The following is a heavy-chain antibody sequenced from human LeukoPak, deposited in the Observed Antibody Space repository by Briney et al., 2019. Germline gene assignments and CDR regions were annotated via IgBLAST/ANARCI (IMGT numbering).Heavy chain of an antibody. D-gene: IGHD3-10*01. CDR2: IYHSGST. J-gene: IGHJ4*02. Sequence: SQTLSLTCAVSGGSISSGGYSWGGIRQPPGKGLEWIGYIYHSGSTYYNPSLKSRVTISVDRSKNQFSLKLSSVTAADTAVYYCAGMVRGVISMAFDYWGQGTLVTVSS. CDR3: AGMVRGVISMAFDY. CDR1: GGSISSGGYS. V-gene: IGHV4-30-2*01.